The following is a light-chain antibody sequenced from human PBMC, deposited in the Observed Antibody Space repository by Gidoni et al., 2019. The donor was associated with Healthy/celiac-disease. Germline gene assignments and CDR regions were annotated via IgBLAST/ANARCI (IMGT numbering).Light chain of an antibody. V-gene: IGLV1-40*01. CDR1: SSNIGAGYD. CDR2: GNS. Sequence: QSVLTQPPSVSGAPGQRVTISCTGSSSNIGAGYDVHWYQQRPGTAPKLLIYGNSNRPSGVPDRFSGSKSGTSASLAITGLQAEDEADYYCQSYDSSLSALFGTGTKVTVL. J-gene: IGLJ1*01. CDR3: QSYDSSLSAL.